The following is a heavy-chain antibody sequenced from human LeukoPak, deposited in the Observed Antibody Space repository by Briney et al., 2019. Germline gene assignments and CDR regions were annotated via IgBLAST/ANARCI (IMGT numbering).Heavy chain of an antibody. CDR3: ARAEWSNWYFDL. CDR2: IKQDGSEK. CDR1: GFTFSTYW. V-gene: IGHV3-7*03. J-gene: IGHJ2*01. Sequence: SEGSLRLSCAASGFTFSTYWMNWVRQAPGKGLEWVANIKQDGSEKYYVDSVKGRFTPSRDSAKNSLYLQMNSLRAEDTAVYYCARAEWSNWYFDLWGRGTLVTVS. D-gene: IGHD3-3*01.